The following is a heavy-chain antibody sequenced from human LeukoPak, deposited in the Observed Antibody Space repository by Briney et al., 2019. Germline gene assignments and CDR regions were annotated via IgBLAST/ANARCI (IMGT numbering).Heavy chain of an antibody. CDR1: GGSINRFY. J-gene: IGHJ3*02. V-gene: IGHV4-4*07. CDR3: ARLSRGGSSGYYEVPGAFDI. Sequence: SETLSLTCSVSGGSINRFYFSWIRQPAGKGLEWIGRIYSNGSPDDNPSLKSRVTMSVDTSKNQFSLKLSSVTAADTAVYYCARLSRGGSSGYYEVPGAFDIWGQGTMVTVSS. CDR2: IYSNGSP. D-gene: IGHD3-22*01.